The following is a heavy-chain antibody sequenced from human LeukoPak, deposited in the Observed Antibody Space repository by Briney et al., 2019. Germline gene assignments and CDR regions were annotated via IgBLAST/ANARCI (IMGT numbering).Heavy chain of an antibody. CDR3: ARGGNRFGGFYFDY. V-gene: IGHV4-31*03. CDR2: IHHSGRS. Sequence: TSETLSLTCTVSADSLSSGGHYWAWIRQFPGKGLESIGFIHHSGRSRHNPSLKDRVAISVDASRRQFALKLSSVTAADTAMYYCARGGNRFGGFYFDYWGQGIQVIVSS. J-gene: IGHJ4*02. CDR1: ADSLSSGGHY. D-gene: IGHD3-10*01.